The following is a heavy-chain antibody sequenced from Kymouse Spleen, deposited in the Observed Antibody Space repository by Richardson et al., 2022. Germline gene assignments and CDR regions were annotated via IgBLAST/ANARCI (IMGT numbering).Heavy chain of an antibody. CDR2: INHSGST. CDR3: AREAYNWNYYYYGMDV. Sequence: QVQLQQWGAGLLKPSETLSLTCAVYGGSFSGYYWSWIRQPPGKGLEWIGEINHSGSTNYNPSLKSRVTISVDTSKNQFSLKLSSVTAADTAVYYCAREAYNWNYYYYGMDVWGQGTTVTVSS. D-gene: IGHD1-20*01,IGHD1-7*01. CDR1: GGSFSGYY. J-gene: IGHJ6*02. V-gene: IGHV4-34*01.